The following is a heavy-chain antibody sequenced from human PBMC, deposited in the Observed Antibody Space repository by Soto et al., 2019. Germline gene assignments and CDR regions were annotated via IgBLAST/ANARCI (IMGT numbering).Heavy chain of an antibody. CDR1: GGTFSSYA. CDR2: IIPFFVTS. Sequence: QVQLVQSGAEVKKPGSSVTVSCKASGGTFSSYAISWVRQSPGQGLEWMGGIIPFFVTSNYAQTHQGRVTITAYESTSAADMELSGLRSENTAVYYCARDQRIVVVPAACSGYYYYGMDVWGQGTTVTVSS. J-gene: IGHJ6*02. V-gene: IGHV1-69*01. CDR3: ARDQRIVVVPAACSGYYYYGMDV. D-gene: IGHD2-2*01.